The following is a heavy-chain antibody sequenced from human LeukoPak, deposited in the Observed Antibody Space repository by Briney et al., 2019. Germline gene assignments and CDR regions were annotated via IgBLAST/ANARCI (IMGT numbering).Heavy chain of an antibody. D-gene: IGHD3-10*01. V-gene: IGHV3-30*02. Sequence: GGSLRLSCAASGFTFSSYGMHRVRQAPGKGLEWVAFIRYDGSNKYYADSVKGRFTISRDNSENTLYLQMNSLRAEDTAVYYCAKEGKIGYYFDYWGQGTLVTVSS. CDR3: AKEGKIGYYFDY. CDR2: IRYDGSNK. J-gene: IGHJ4*02. CDR1: GFTFSSYG.